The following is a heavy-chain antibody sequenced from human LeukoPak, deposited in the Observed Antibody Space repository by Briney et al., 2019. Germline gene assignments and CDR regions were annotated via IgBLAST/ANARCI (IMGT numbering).Heavy chain of an antibody. CDR2: ISAYNGNT. CDR3: ARRVHDSSSWYSFPSYYYYGMDV. V-gene: IGHV1-18*04. Sequence: GASVKVSCKASGYTFSGYYMHWVRQAPGQGLEWMGWISAYNGNTNYAQKLQGRVTMTTDTSTSTAYMELRSLRSDDTAVYYCARRVHDSSSWYSFPSYYYYGMDVWGQGTTVTVSS. D-gene: IGHD6-13*01. J-gene: IGHJ6*02. CDR1: GYTFSGYY.